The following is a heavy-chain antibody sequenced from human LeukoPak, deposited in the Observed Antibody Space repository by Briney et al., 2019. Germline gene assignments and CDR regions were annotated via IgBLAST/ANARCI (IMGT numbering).Heavy chain of an antibody. CDR2: INSDGSST. D-gene: IGHD1-26*01. Sequence: GGSLRLSCAASGFTFSNYWMHWVRQAPGKGLVWVSRINSDGSSTSYADSVKGRFTISRDNVKNTLYLQMNSLRAEDTAVYYCARVSSGSYFGYYYYYMDVWGKGTTVTVSS. CDR3: ARVSSGSYFGYYYYYMDV. J-gene: IGHJ6*03. V-gene: IGHV3-74*01. CDR1: GFTFSNYW.